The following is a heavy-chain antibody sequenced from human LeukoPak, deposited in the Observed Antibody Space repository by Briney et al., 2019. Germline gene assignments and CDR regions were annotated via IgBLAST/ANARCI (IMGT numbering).Heavy chain of an antibody. V-gene: IGHV3-7*01. J-gene: IGHJ4*02. CDR2: IKEDGSEE. Sequence: GGSLRLSCAASGFTFSSYWMTWVRQAPGKGLECVANIKEDGSEEYYVDSVKGRFSISRDNAKNSLHLQMNSLRAEDTAVYYCARVDYGDSFDYWGQGTLVTVSS. D-gene: IGHD4-17*01. CDR1: GFTFSSYW. CDR3: ARVDYGDSFDY.